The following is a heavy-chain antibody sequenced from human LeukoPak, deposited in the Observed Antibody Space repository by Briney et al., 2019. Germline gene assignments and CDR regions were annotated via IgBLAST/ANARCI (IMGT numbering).Heavy chain of an antibody. J-gene: IGHJ1*01. V-gene: IGHV3-23*01. Sequence: GGSLRLSCAASGFTFSSYAMSWVRQAPGKGLEWVSAISGSGGSTYYADSVKGRFTISRDNSKNTLYLQMNSLRAEDTAVYYCAGLYYYGSGSYPVFSEYFQHWGQGTLVIVSS. D-gene: IGHD3-10*01. CDR3: AGLYYYGSGSYPVFSEYFQH. CDR1: GFTFSSYA. CDR2: ISGSGGST.